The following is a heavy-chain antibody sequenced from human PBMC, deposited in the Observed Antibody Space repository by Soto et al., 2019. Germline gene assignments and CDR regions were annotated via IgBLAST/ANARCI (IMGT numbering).Heavy chain of an antibody. CDR1: GYTFTSYG. CDR2: ISAYNGNT. CDR3: ARSGVRGVIPFTYYFDY. V-gene: IGHV1-18*01. Sequence: ASVKVSCKASGYTFTSYGISWARQAPGQGLEWMGWISAYNGNTNYAQKLQGRVTMTTDTSTSTAYMELRGLRSDDTAVYYCARSGVRGVIPFTYYFDYWGPGTLVTVSS. J-gene: IGHJ4*02. D-gene: IGHD3-10*01.